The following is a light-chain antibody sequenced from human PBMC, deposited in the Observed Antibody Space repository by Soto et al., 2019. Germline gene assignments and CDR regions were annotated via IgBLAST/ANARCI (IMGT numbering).Light chain of an antibody. CDR1: QSVGGSF. V-gene: IGKV3-20*01. CDR3: QQHGQWPIT. CDR2: HTS. J-gene: IGKJ5*01. Sequence: ETVLTQSPGTLSLSPGERATLSCRSSQSVGGSFLAWYQQRPGQAPRLLIYHTSYRATGIPDRFSGSGSGTDFTLTISRLEPEDFATYYCQQHGQWPITFGQGTRLEIK.